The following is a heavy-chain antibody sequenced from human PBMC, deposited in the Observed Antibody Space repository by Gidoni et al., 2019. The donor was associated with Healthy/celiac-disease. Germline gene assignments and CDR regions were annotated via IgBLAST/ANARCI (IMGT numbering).Heavy chain of an antibody. V-gene: IGHV1-46*01. CDR2: INPSGGST. D-gene: IGHD3-10*01. CDR1: GYTFTSYY. J-gene: IGHJ4*02. CDR3: ATAGTFGGFDY. Sequence: QVQLVQSGAEVKKPGASVQVSCKASGYTFTSYYMHWVRQAPGQGLEWMGIINPSGGSTSYAQKFQGRVTMTRDTSTSTVYMELSSLRSEDTAVYYCATAGTFGGFDYWGQGTLVTVSS.